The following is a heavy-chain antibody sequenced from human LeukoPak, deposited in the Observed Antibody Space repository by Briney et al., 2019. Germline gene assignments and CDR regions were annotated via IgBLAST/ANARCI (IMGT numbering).Heavy chain of an antibody. CDR2: ISAYNGNT. V-gene: IGHV1-18*01. J-gene: IGHJ4*02. CDR3: TRRYCSSTSCYSIDY. D-gene: IGHD2-2*01. Sequence: GASVKVSCKASGYTFSNYGISWVRQAPGQGLEWMGWISAYNGNTNYAQKLQGRVTMTTDTSTSTAYMELRSLRSDDTAVYYCTRRYCSSTSCYSIDYWGQGTLVTVSS. CDR1: GYTFSNYG.